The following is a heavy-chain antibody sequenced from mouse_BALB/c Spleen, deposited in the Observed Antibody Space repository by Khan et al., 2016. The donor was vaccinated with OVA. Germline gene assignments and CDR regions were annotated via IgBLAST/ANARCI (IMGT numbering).Heavy chain of an antibody. J-gene: IGHJ4*01. CDR2: ISNSGSA. V-gene: IGHV3-2*02. CDR3: ASERGRYYATDY. CDR1: GYSITRDYA. Sequence: EVQLQESGPGLVQPSQSLSLTCTVTGYSITRDYAWNWIRQFPGNKLEWMGYISNSGSASYNPSLNSRISITRDTSKNQFFLQLDSVTTEDTATYYCASERGRYYATDYWGQGTSGTVSS.